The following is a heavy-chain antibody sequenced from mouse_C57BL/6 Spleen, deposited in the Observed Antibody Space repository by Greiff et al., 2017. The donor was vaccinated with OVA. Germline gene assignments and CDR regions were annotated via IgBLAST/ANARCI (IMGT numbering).Heavy chain of an antibody. CDR2: IYPGDGDT. V-gene: IGHV1-82*01. Sequence: QVQLQQSGPELVKPGASVKISCKASGYAFSSSGMNWVKQRPGKGLEWIGRIYPGDGDTNYNRKFKGKATLTADKSSSTAYMQLSSLKSEDSAVYFCACGSSYDDYWGQGSTLTVSS. J-gene: IGHJ2*01. CDR1: GYAFSSSG. D-gene: IGHD1-1*01. CDR3: ACGSSYDDY.